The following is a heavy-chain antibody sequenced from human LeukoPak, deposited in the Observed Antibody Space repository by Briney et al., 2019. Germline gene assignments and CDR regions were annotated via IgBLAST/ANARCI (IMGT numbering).Heavy chain of an antibody. D-gene: IGHD6-13*01. V-gene: IGHV1-69*05. CDR1: GGTFSSYA. J-gene: IGHJ4*02. CDR2: IIPIFGTA. Sequence: GASVKVSCKASGGTFSSYAISWVRQAPGQGLEWMGGIIPIFGTANYAQKLQGRVTMTTDTSTSTAYMELRSLRSDDTAVYYCALSSPPSSTPEGYWGQGTLVTVSS. CDR3: ALSSPPSSTPEGY.